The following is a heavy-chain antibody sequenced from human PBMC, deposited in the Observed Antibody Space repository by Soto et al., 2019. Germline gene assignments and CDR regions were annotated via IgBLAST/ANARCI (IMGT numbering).Heavy chain of an antibody. D-gene: IGHD1-26*01. CDR1: GFTFSSYS. CDR2: ISSSSNYI. Sequence: EVQLVDSGGGLVKTWGSLRLSCAASGFTFSSYSMNWVRQAPGNGLEWVSSISSSSNYIYYADSVKCRFTISRDNAKNSLYLQMNSLRAEDTAVYYCARDREGVGAGLFWGQGTKVTVSS. V-gene: IGHV3-21*01. J-gene: IGHJ3*01. CDR3: ARDREGVGAGLF.